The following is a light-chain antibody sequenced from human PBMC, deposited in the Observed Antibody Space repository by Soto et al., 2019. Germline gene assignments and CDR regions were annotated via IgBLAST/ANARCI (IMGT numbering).Light chain of an antibody. J-gene: IGKJ1*01. CDR1: QSVGNY. CDR3: LHHGSSLWT. Sequence: EIVLTQSPATLSLSPGERATLSCRASQSVGNYLAWYQQKPGQAPRLLIYDASNRATGIPARFSGTGSGTDFALTISRLEPEDFAMYYCLHHGSSLWTFGQGTKVDIK. V-gene: IGKV3-11*01. CDR2: DAS.